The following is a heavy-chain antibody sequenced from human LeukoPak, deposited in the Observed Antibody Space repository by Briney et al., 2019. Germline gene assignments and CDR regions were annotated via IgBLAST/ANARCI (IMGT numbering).Heavy chain of an antibody. V-gene: IGHV1-69*13. CDR1: GGTFSSYA. CDR3: AREKSSGSYYGFDY. Sequence: SVKVSCKASGGTFSSYAISWVRQAPGQGLEWMGGIITIFGTANYAQKFQGRVTITADESTSTAYMELSSLRSEDTAVYYCAREKSSGSYYGFDYWGQGTLVTVSS. D-gene: IGHD1-26*01. CDR2: IITIFGTA. J-gene: IGHJ4*02.